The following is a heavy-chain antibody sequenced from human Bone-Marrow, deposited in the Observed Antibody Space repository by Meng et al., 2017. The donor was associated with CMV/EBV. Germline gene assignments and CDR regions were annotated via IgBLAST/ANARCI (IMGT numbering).Heavy chain of an antibody. Sequence: GESLKISCAASGFTFSSYSMNWVRQAPGKGLEWVSYISSSSSTIYYADSVKGRFTISRDNANNALYLQMNSLRAEDTAVYYCAGEDIVVVPAAIRHYYYYGMEVWGQGTTVTVSS. CDR2: ISSSSSTI. D-gene: IGHD2-2*01. CDR1: GFTFSSYS. V-gene: IGHV3-48*04. J-gene: IGHJ6*02. CDR3: AGEDIVVVPAAIRHYYYYGMEV.